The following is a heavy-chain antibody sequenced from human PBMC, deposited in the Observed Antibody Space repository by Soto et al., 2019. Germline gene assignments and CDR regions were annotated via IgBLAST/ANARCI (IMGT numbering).Heavy chain of an antibody. Sequence: PSETLSLTCTVSGGSISSYYWSWIRQPPGKGLEWIGYIYYSGSTNCNPSLKSRFTISRDNAKNSLFLQMNSLRAEDTAVYYCARVLFRAMVTYYFDAWGQGNMVTVSS. CDR3: ARVLFRAMVTYYFDA. V-gene: IGHV4-59*12. J-gene: IGHJ4*02. D-gene: IGHD5-18*01. CDR2: IYYSGST. CDR1: GGSISSYY.